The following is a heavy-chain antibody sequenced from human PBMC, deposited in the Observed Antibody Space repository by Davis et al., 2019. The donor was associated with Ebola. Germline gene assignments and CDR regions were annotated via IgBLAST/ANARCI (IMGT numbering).Heavy chain of an antibody. D-gene: IGHD1/OR15-1a*01. Sequence: PSETLSLTCTVSGGSISSYYWSWIRQPPGKGLEWIGYIYYSGRTKYNPSPKSRVTISVDTPKKQFSLNLTSLTAADTAVYYCAGGEQLLYGMDVWGQGTTVAVSS. V-gene: IGHV4-59*01. CDR2: IYYSGRT. J-gene: IGHJ6*02. CDR3: AGGEQLLYGMDV. CDR1: GGSISSYY.